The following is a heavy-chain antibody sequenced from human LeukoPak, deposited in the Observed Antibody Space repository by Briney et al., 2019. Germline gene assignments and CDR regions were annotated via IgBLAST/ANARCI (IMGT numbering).Heavy chain of an antibody. Sequence: SETLSLTCTGAGGSISSGGYWWSWIRQDPVKGLEWIGYSYHSGSTYYNPSLKSRVNISVDTSKNQFSLKLSSVTAADTAVYYCARGIAAAAKQGGFDFWGQGTLVTVSS. CDR1: GGSISSGGYW. J-gene: IGHJ4*02. CDR2: SYHSGST. D-gene: IGHD6-13*01. CDR3: ARGIAAAAKQGGFDF. V-gene: IGHV4-31*03.